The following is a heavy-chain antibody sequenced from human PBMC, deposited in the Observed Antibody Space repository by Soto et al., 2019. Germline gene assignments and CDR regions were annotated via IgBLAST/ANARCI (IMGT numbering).Heavy chain of an antibody. J-gene: IGHJ1*01. CDR1: GYTFTSYG. CDR2: ISAYNGNT. Sequence: QVQLVQSGAEVKKPGASVKVSCKASGYTFTSYGISWVRQAPGQGLEWMGWISAYNGNTNYAQKLQGRVTMTTDTSTSTAYTELRSLRSDDTAVYYCARDIVVVVASPRGYFQHWGQGTLVTVSS. D-gene: IGHD2-15*01. V-gene: IGHV1-18*01. CDR3: ARDIVVVVASPRGYFQH.